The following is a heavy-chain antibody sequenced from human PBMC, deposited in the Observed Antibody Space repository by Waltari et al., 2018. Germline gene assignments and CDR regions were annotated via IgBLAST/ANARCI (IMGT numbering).Heavy chain of an antibody. J-gene: IGHJ3*02. D-gene: IGHD2-21*01. Sequence: QVQLQESGPGLVEPSETLSLTCTVSGDSIRGHYWSWIRQPPGKGLEWIGYIFNSATTNYNPSLKSRVTISADMSKNQLALRLTSMTAAETAVYYCARGYGAYCGEDCSDPFDIWGRGTMVTVSS. CDR1: GDSIRGHY. CDR3: ARGYGAYCGEDCSDPFDI. CDR2: IFNSATT. V-gene: IGHV4-59*11.